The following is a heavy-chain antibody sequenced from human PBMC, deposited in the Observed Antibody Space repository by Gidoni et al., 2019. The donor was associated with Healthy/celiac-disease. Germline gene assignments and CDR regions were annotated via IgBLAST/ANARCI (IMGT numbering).Heavy chain of an antibody. CDR2: ISWNSGSI. CDR3: AKEAGTFRDYFDY. Sequence: EVQLVESGGGLVQPGRSLRLSCAASGFTFDDYAMHWVRQAPGKGLEWVSGISWNSGSIGYADSVKGRFTISRDNAKNSLYLQMNSLRAEDTALYYCAKEAGTFRDYFDYWGQGTLVTVSS. V-gene: IGHV3-9*01. CDR1: GFTFDDYA. D-gene: IGHD6-19*01. J-gene: IGHJ4*02.